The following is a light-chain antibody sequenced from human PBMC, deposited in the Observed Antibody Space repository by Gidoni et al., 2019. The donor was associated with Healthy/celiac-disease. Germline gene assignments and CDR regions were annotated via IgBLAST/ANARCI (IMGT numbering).Light chain of an antibody. V-gene: IGKV1-39*01. J-gene: IGKJ1*01. Sequence: DIQMTPSPPFPSASVGDRVTIICRESQSISSYLNWYQQKTGKAPKLLIYAASSLQSGVPSRFSGSGAGTDFTITISSLQPEDFATYYCQQSYSTLWTFGQGTKVEIK. CDR3: QQSYSTLWT. CDR1: QSISSY. CDR2: AAS.